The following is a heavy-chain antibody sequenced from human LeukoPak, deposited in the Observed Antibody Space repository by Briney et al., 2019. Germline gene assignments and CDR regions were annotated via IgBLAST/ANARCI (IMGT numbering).Heavy chain of an antibody. CDR3: AKERYGDYPS. CDR2: INHSGST. D-gene: IGHD4-17*01. CDR1: GGSFSGYY. J-gene: IGHJ5*02. Sequence: PSETLSLTCAVYGGSFSGYYWSWIRQPPGKGLEWIGEINHSGSTNYNPSLKSRVTISVDTSKNQFSLNLTSVTAADTAVYYCAKERYGDYPSWGQGILVTVSS. V-gene: IGHV4-34*01.